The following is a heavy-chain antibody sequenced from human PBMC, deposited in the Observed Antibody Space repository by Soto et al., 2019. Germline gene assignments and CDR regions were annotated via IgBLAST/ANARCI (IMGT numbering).Heavy chain of an antibody. V-gene: IGHV1-18*01. CDR1: GYTFTNFG. CDR2: VTTDKGKT. Sequence: QVQLVQSGPEVKKPGASVKVSCKTSGYTFTNFGISWVRQAPGQGLEWMGWVTTDKGKTTYPQKFKGDVTMTTDTPTSTAYMELRSLRSDDTAVYYCAARSPAFDYWGQGTLVTVSS. CDR3: AARSPAFDY. J-gene: IGHJ4*02.